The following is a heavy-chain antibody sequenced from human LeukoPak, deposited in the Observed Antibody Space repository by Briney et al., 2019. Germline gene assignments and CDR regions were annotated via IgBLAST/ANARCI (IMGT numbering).Heavy chain of an antibody. Sequence: SETLSLTCAVYGGSFSGYYWSWIRQPPGKGLEWIGEINHSGSTNYNPSLKSRVTISVDTSKNQFSLKLSSVTAADTAGYYCARRVYGPTAYSSSSDYYYGMDVWGQGTTVTVSS. CDR3: ARRVYGPTAYSSSSDYYYGMDV. CDR1: GGSFSGYY. D-gene: IGHD6-6*01. V-gene: IGHV4-34*01. CDR2: INHSGST. J-gene: IGHJ6*02.